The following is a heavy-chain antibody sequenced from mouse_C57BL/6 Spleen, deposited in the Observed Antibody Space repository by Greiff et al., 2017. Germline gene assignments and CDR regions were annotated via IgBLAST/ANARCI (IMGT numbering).Heavy chain of an antibody. J-gene: IGHJ2*01. CDR1: GFNIKDYY. Sequence: IHVKQSGAELVKPGASVKLSCTASGFNIKDYYMHWVKQRTEQGLEWIGRIDPEDGETKYAPKFQGKAAITADTSSNTAYLQLSSLTSEDTAVYYCALIPQCGSFDYWGQGTTLTVSS. V-gene: IGHV14-2*01. CDR2: IDPEDGET. CDR3: ALIPQCGSFDY.